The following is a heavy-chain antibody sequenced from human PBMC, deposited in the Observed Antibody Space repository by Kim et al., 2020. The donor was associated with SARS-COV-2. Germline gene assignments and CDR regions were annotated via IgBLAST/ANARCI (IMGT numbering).Heavy chain of an antibody. D-gene: IGHD4-17*01. J-gene: IGHJ4*02. CDR1: GFTFSSYS. CDR3: ARDFYGDYYFDY. CDR2: ISSSSSYI. V-gene: IGHV3-21*01. Sequence: GGSLRRSCAASGFTFSSYSMNWVRQAPGKGLEWVSSISSSSSYIYYADSVKGRFTISRDNAKNSLYLQMNSLRAEDTAVYYCARDFYGDYYFDYWGQGTLVTVSS.